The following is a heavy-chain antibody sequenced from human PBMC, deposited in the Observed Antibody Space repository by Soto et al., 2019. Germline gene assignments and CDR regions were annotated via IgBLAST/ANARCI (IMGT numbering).Heavy chain of an antibody. CDR3: ARDRTVDYVDYYFDY. D-gene: IGHD4-17*01. V-gene: IGHV4-4*07. CDR2: IYTNGST. CDR1: DDSIYTYY. J-gene: IGHJ4*02. Sequence: PSETLSLTCTVSDDSIYTYYWSWIRQPAGKGLEWVGRIYTNGSTNSKPSLRSRLTMSVDRSKHQLPLKLSSVTAADTAVYYCARDRTVDYVDYYFDYWGRGTLVTVSS.